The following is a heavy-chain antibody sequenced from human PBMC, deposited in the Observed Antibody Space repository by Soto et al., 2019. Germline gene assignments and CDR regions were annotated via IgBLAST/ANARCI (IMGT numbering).Heavy chain of an antibody. CDR3: ARDAGQQNWFDP. J-gene: IGHJ5*02. V-gene: IGHV4-31*03. Sequence: SETLSLTCTVSGGSISSGGYYWSWIRQHPGKGLEWIGYIYYSGSTYYNPSLKSRVTISVDTSKNQFSLKLSSVTAADTAVYYCARDAGQQNWFDPWGQGTLVTVSS. CDR2: IYYSGST. CDR1: GGSISSGGYY. D-gene: IGHD6-13*01.